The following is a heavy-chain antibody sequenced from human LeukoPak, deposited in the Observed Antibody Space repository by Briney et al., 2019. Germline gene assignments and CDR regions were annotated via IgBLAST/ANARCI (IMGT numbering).Heavy chain of an antibody. J-gene: IGHJ4*02. CDR1: GYTFTGYY. Sequence: ASVKVSCKASGYTFTGYYMHWVRQAPGQGLEWMGWINPNSGGINYARKFQGRLTMTSDTSMKTVYMVLSRLRSDDTAVYYCARYFDTFAYDHNLDCWGQGTLVTVSS. CDR2: INPNSGGI. V-gene: IGHV1-2*02. D-gene: IGHD3-16*01. CDR3: ARYFDTFAYDHNLDC.